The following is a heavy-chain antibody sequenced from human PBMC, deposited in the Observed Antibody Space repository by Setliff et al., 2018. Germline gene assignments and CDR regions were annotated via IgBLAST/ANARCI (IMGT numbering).Heavy chain of an antibody. J-gene: IGHJ5*02. V-gene: IGHV5-51*01. CDR1: GYSFTSYW. D-gene: IGHD3-10*01. Sequence: GESLKISCKGSGYSFTSYWIGWVRQMPGKGLEWMGIIYPGDSDTRYSPSFQGQVTISADKSISTAYLQWSSLKASDTAMYYCARHPDYYGSGTYLDNNNRWFDPWGQGTLVTVSS. CDR2: IYPGDSDT. CDR3: ARHPDYYGSGTYLDNNNRWFDP.